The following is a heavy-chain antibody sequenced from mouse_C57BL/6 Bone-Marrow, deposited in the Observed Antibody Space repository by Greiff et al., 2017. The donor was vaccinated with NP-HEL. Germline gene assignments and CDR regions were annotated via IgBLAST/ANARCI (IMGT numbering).Heavy chain of an antibody. CDR3: ARSSSYPWWYFDV. V-gene: IGHV1-81*01. J-gene: IGHJ1*03. CDR2: IYPRSGYT. D-gene: IGHD1-1*01. CDR1: GYTFTSYG. Sequence: VQLQQSGAELARPGASVKLSCKASGYTFTSYGISWVKQRTGQGLEWIGEIYPRSGYTYYNEKFKGKATLTADKSSSTAYMQLRSLTSEDSAVYFCARSSSYPWWYFDVGGTGTTVTVSS.